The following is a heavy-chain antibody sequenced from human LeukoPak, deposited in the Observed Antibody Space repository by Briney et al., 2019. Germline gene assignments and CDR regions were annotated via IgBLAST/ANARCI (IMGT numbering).Heavy chain of an antibody. D-gene: IGHD4-17*01. V-gene: IGHV4-34*01. J-gene: IGHJ3*02. CDR2: INHSGST. Sequence: SETLSLTCAVYGGSFSGYYWSWIRQPPGKGLEWIGEINHSGSTNYNPSLKSRVTISVDTSKNQFSLKLSSVTAADTAVYYCASSVTTKRRPDAFDIWGQGTMVTVSS. CDR1: GGSFSGYY. CDR3: ASSVTTKRRPDAFDI.